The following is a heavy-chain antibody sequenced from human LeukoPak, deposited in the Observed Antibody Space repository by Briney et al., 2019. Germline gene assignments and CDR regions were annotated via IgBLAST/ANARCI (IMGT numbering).Heavy chain of an antibody. CDR1: GGSISSYY. Sequence: PSETLSLTCTVSGGSISSYYWSWIRQPPGKGLEWIGYIYYSGSTNYNPSLKSRVTISVDTSKIQFSLNLSSVTAADTAVYYCAGHLYGSGAFEIWGQGTMVTVSS. D-gene: IGHD3-10*01. CDR3: AGHLYGSGAFEI. J-gene: IGHJ3*02. V-gene: IGHV4-59*08. CDR2: IYYSGST.